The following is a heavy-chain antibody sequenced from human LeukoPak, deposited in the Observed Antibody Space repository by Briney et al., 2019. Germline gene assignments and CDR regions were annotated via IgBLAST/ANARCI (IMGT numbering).Heavy chain of an antibody. Sequence: SETLSLTCAVYGGSFSGYYWSWIRQPPGKGLEWIGEINHSGSTNYNPSLKSRVTISVDTSKNQFSLKLSSVTAADTAVYYCARGPYRSSGWYRVWGQGTMVTVSS. V-gene: IGHV4-34*01. CDR2: INHSGST. CDR1: GGSFSGYY. D-gene: IGHD6-19*01. CDR3: ARGPYRSSGWYRV. J-gene: IGHJ3*01.